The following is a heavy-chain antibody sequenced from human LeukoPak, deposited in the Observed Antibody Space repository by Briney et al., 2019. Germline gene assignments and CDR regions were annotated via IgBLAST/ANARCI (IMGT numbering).Heavy chain of an antibody. CDR1: GGSISSYY. Sequence: SETLSLTCTVSGGSISSYYWSWIRQPPGKGLEWIGEINHSGSTNYNPSLKSRVTISVDTSKNQFSLKLSSVTAADTAVYYCARGPDSSGYYYFDFWGQGTLVTVSS. V-gene: IGHV4-34*01. CDR2: INHSGST. D-gene: IGHD3-22*01. J-gene: IGHJ4*02. CDR3: ARGPDSSGYYYFDF.